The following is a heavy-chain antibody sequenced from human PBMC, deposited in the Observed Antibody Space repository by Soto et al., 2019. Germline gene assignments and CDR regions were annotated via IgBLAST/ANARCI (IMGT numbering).Heavy chain of an antibody. D-gene: IGHD3-22*01. V-gene: IGHV1-58*01. CDR2: IVVGSGNT. CDR1: GFTFTSSA. Sequence: SVKVSCKASGFTFTSSAVQWVRQARGQRLEWIGWIVVGSGNTNYAQKFQERVTITRDMSTSTAYMELSSLRSEDTAVYYCAAGYYDSSGYPPFDYWGQGTLVTVSS. CDR3: AAGYYDSSGYPPFDY. J-gene: IGHJ4*02.